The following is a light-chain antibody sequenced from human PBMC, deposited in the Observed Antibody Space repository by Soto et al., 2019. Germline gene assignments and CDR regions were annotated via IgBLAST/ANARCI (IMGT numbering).Light chain of an antibody. CDR1: SSDVGAYNY. V-gene: IGLV2-14*01. Sequence: QSALTQPASVSGSPGQSITISCTGTSSDVGAYNYVSWYQQHPGKAPKLMIYEVSNRPSGVSNRFSGSKSGNTASLTISGLQAEDEADYYCSSYSSSSTLGIFGEGTKLTVL. CDR3: SSYSSSSTLGI. CDR2: EVS. J-gene: IGLJ2*01.